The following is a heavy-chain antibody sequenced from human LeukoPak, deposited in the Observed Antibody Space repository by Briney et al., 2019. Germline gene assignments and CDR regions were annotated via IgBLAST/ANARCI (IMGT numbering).Heavy chain of an antibody. V-gene: IGHV3-33*01. D-gene: IGHD2-15*01. Sequence: GGSLRLSCAASGFTFNTFDMHWVRQAPGKGLEWVAVIWYDGSNKYYADSVKGRFTISRDNSKNTLYLQMNSLRAEDTAVYYCARQSSATIASAFAFWGQGTMVTVSS. CDR2: IWYDGSNK. CDR1: GFTFNTFD. J-gene: IGHJ3*01. CDR3: ARQSSATIASAFAF.